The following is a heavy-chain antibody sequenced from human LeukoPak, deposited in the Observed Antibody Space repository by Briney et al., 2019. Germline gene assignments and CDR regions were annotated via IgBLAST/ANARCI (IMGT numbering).Heavy chain of an antibody. CDR3: ARERGVVVVPAAPDAFDI. Sequence: PSEALSLTCTVSGGSISSYYWSWIRQPAGKGLEWIGRIYTSGSTNYNPSLKSRVTMSVDTSKNQFSLKLSPVTAADTAVYYCARERGVVVVPAAPDAFDIWGQGTMVTVSS. D-gene: IGHD2-2*01. CDR1: GGSISSYY. V-gene: IGHV4-4*07. CDR2: IYTSGST. J-gene: IGHJ3*02.